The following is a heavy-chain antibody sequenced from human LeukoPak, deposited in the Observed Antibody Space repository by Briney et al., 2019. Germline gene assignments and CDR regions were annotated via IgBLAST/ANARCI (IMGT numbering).Heavy chain of an antibody. D-gene: IGHD3-22*01. J-gene: IGHJ4*02. CDR3: ARWTQYYYDSSGFSDGYFDY. CDR1: GGTFSSYA. CDR2: IIPIFGTA. V-gene: IGHV1-69*13. Sequence: SVKVSCKASGGTFSSYAISWVRQAPGQGLEWMGGIIPIFGTANYAQKFQGRVTITADESTSTAYMELSSLRSEDTAVYYCARWTQYYYDSSGFSDGYFDYWGQGTLVTVSS.